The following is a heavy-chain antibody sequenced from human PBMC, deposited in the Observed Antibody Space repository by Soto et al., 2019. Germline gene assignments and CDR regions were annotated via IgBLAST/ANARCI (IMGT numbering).Heavy chain of an antibody. CDR3: ARDGSGVDTAMVTDYYYMDV. CDR2: INAGNGNT. V-gene: IGHV1-3*01. J-gene: IGHJ6*03. CDR1: GYTFTSYA. D-gene: IGHD5-18*01. Sequence: ASVKVSCKASGYTFTSYAMHWVRQAPGQRLEWMGWINAGNGNTKYSQKFQGRVTITRDTSASTAYMELSSLRSEDTAVYYCARDGSGVDTAMVTDYYYMDVRGKGTTVTVSS.